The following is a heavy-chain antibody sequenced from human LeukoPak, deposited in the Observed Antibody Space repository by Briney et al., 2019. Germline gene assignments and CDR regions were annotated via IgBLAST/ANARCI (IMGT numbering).Heavy chain of an antibody. CDR3: ARDRMPDYYYYYMDV. D-gene: IGHD1-14*01. V-gene: IGHV3-30*04. CDR2: ISYDGSNK. J-gene: IGHJ6*03. Sequence: GGSLRLSCAASGFTFSSYAMHWVRQAPGKGLEWVAVISYDGSNKYYADSVKGRFTISRDNSKNTLYLQMNSLRAEDTAVYYCARDRMPDYYYYYMDVWGKGTTVTISS. CDR1: GFTFSSYA.